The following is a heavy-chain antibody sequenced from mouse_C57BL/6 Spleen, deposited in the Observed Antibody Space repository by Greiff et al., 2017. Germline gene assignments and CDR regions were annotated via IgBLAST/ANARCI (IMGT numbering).Heavy chain of an antibody. J-gene: IGHJ2*01. D-gene: IGHD1-1*01. CDR1: GFTFSSYA. CDR2: ISDGGSYT. Sequence: EVKVEESGGGLVKPGGSLKLSCAASGFTFSSYAMSWVRQTPEKRLEWVATISDGGSYTYYPDNVKGRFTISRDNAKNNLYLQMSHLKSEDTAMYYCARGGSSYGEGFDYWGQGTTLTVSS. V-gene: IGHV5-4*03. CDR3: ARGGSSYGEGFDY.